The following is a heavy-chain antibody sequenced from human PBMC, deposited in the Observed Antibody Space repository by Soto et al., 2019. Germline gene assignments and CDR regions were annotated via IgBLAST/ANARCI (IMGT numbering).Heavy chain of an antibody. D-gene: IGHD2-8*01. CDR1: GYSFTDYH. CDR3: ARGDSTDCSNGVCSFFYDHDMDV. J-gene: IGHJ6*02. CDR2: INPKSGGT. V-gene: IGHV1-2*04. Sequence: ASVKVSCKASGYSFTDYHIHWVRQAPGQGLEWLGRINPKSGGTSTAQKFQGWVTMTTDTSISTASMELTRLTSDDTAIYYCARGDSTDCSNGVCSFFYDHDMDVWGQGTTVTVS.